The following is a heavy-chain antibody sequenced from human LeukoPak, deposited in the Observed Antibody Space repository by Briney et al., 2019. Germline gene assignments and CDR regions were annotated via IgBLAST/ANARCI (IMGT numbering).Heavy chain of an antibody. CDR2: INPSGGST. J-gene: IGHJ4*02. D-gene: IGHD3-22*01. Sequence: ASVKVSCKASGYTFTSYYMHWVRQAPGQGLEWMGIINPSGGSTSYAQKFQGRVTMTGDTSTSTVYMELSSLRSEDTAVYYCARDSHTYYYDSSGYSFDYWGQGTLVTVSS. V-gene: IGHV1-46*01. CDR3: ARDSHTYYYDSSGYSFDY. CDR1: GYTFTSYY.